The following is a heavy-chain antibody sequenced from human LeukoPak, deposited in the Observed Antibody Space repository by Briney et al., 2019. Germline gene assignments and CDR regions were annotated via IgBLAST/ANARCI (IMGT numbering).Heavy chain of an antibody. CDR3: ARGATISLPFYY. D-gene: IGHD5-12*01. Sequence: SVKLSCKASAGTFSSYAISWVRQAPGQGLEWMGGIIPIFGTAKYAQKFQARVTITADESTSTAYMGQSSRRSEDTAVYYCARGATISLPFYYWGQGTLVTVSS. CDR1: AGTFSSYA. V-gene: IGHV1-69*13. J-gene: IGHJ4*02. CDR2: IIPIFGTA.